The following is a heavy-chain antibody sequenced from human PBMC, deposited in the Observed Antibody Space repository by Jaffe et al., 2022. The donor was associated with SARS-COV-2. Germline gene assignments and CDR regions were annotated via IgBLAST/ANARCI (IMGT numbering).Heavy chain of an antibody. CDR2: ISWNSGSI. D-gene: IGHD3-22*01. V-gene: IGHV3-9*01. CDR1: GFTFDDYA. J-gene: IGHJ6*02. CDR3: AKDLGITMIGELVGRSLEAGMDV. Sequence: EVQLVESGGGLVQPGRSLRLSCAASGFTFDDYAMHWVRQAPGKGLEWVSGISWNSGSIGYADSVKGRFTISRDNAKNSLYLQMNSLRAEDTALYYCAKDLGITMIGELVGRSLEAGMDVWGQGTTVTVSS.